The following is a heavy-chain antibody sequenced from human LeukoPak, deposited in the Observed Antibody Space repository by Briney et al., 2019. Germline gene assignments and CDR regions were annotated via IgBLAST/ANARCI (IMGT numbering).Heavy chain of an antibody. D-gene: IGHD4-17*01. Sequence: GGSLRLSCAASGFTFSTYSMNWVRQAPGKGLEWISYIRGSGSPMYYADSVKGRFTISRDNARNSLYLQMNSLRDEDTAVYYCARDPRGATVTSLKIDYWGQGTLVTVSS. J-gene: IGHJ4*02. V-gene: IGHV3-48*02. CDR2: IRGSGSPM. CDR3: ARDPRGATVTSLKIDY. CDR1: GFTFSTYS.